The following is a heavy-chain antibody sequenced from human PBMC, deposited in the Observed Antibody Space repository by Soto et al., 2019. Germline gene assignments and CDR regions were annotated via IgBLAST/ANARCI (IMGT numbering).Heavy chain of an antibody. CDR3: AKGGDPGCYTTGGNWFDP. D-gene: IGHD6-19*01. CDR2: ISWNSGSI. Sequence: EVQLVESGGGLVQPGRSLRLSCAASGFTFDDYAMHWVRQAPGKGLEWVSGISWNSGSIGYADTVKGRFTICRDNAKNSLYLQMNRLRAEDTALYYCAKGGDPGCYTTGGNWFDPWGQGTLVTVSS. CDR1: GFTFDDYA. J-gene: IGHJ5*02. V-gene: IGHV3-9*01.